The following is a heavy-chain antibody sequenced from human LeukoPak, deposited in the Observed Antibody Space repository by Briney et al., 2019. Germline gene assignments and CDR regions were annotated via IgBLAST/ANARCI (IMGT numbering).Heavy chain of an antibody. D-gene: IGHD2-15*01. Sequence: PPGRSLRLSCVASGFIFSNYGMHWVRQSPGKGLEWVALMWYDGSEKHYADSVKGRFTISRDSSKNTLYLQMNSLGAEDTAVYYCARDASGFDYWGQGTLVTVSS. CDR2: MWYDGSEK. CDR3: ARDASGFDY. CDR1: GFIFSNYG. J-gene: IGHJ4*02. V-gene: IGHV3-33*01.